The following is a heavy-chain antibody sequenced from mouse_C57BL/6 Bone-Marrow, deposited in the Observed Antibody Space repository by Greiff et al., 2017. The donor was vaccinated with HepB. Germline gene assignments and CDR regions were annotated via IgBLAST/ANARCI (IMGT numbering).Heavy chain of an antibody. Sequence: VKLQQPGTELVKPGASVKLSCKASGYTFTSYWMHWVKQRPGQGLEWIGNINPSNGGTNYNEKFKSKATLTVDKSSSTAYMQLSSLTSEDSAVYYCARSYYSTHWYFDVWGTGTTVTVSS. V-gene: IGHV1-53*01. CDR3: ARSYYSTHWYFDV. J-gene: IGHJ1*03. CDR2: INPSNGGT. D-gene: IGHD2-5*01. CDR1: GYTFTSYW.